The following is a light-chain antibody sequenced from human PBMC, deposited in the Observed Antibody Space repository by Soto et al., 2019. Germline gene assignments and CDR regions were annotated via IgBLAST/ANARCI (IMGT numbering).Light chain of an antibody. CDR1: SSNIGKSF. J-gene: IGLJ1*01. Sequence: QSVLTQPPSVSAAPGQKVIISCSGSSSNIGKSFVPWYQQLPATVPKLLIYDNDQRPSGIPDRFSGSKSGTSATLVITGLQTGDEADYYCGTWDRSLSVYVFGFGTKVTVL. CDR2: DND. CDR3: GTWDRSLSVYV. V-gene: IGLV1-51*01.